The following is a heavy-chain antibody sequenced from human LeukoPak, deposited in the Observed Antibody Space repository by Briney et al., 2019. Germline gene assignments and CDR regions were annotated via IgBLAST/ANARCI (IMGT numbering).Heavy chain of an antibody. J-gene: IGHJ4*02. CDR3: ARRDAEVFGETPLEY. CDR2: IYPADSDT. V-gene: IGHV5-51*01. CDR1: GYRFSSSW. D-gene: IGHD3-10*02. Sequence: GESLKISCKGSGYRFSSSWIAWVRQMPGKGLEWMGIIYPADSDTRYSPSLQGQVSMSVDKSINTAYLQWSSLKASDTAMYYCARRDAEVFGETPLEYWGQGTLVTVSS.